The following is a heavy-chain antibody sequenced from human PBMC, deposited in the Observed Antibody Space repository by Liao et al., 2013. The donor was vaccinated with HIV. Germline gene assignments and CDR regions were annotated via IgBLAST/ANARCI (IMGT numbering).Heavy chain of an antibody. CDR2: INHSGST. CDR3: ARGVAIFGVVNAFDI. V-gene: IGHV4-34*01. Sequence: QVQLQQWGAGLLKPSETLSLTCAVYGGSFSGYYWSWIRQPPGKGLEWIGEINHSGSTNYNPSLKSRLTISVDTSKNQFSLKLSSVTAADTAVYYCARGVAIFGVVNAFDIWGQGTMVTVSS. CDR1: GGSFSGYY. D-gene: IGHD3-3*01. J-gene: IGHJ3*02.